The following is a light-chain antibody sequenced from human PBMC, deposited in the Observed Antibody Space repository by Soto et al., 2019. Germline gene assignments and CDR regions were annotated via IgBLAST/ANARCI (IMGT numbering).Light chain of an antibody. CDR1: QSIRTY. J-gene: IGKJ2*01. CDR2: AAS. V-gene: IGKV1-39*01. Sequence: DIQMTQSPAPLSASVGDRVTITGRASQSIRTYLNWYQQRPGKAPNVLIYAASSLLSGVPSRFSGRGAGTDCTLAISNLQPEDVETYYCQQSSTTTYTFGQGTQV. CDR3: QQSSTTTYT.